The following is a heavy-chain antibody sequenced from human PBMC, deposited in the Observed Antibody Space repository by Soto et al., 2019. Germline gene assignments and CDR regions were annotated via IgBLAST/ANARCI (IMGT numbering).Heavy chain of an antibody. CDR3: ARLIVVVPAARVDY. D-gene: IGHD2-2*01. J-gene: IGHJ4*02. CDR2: IYYSGST. V-gene: IGHV4-39*01. Sequence: QLQLQESGPGLVKPSETLSLTCTVSGGSISSSSYYWGWIRQPPGKGLEWIGSIYYSGSTYYNPSLKSRVTISVDTSKNQFSLKLSSVTAADTAVYYCARLIVVVPAARVDYWGQGTLVTVSS. CDR1: GGSISSSSYY.